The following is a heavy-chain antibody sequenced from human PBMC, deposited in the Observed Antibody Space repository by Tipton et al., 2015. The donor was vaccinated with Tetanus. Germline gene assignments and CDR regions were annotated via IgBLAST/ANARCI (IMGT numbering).Heavy chain of an antibody. CDR3: ARDRRSPFSFDL. D-gene: IGHD1-26*01. CDR1: GYSFISHY. J-gene: IGHJ5*02. V-gene: IGHV1-46*01. Sequence: QSGAEVKKPGASVKVSCQATGYSFISHYIHWVRQAPGQGLEWLAIINPEGGSTNYPRKFQGRLTVTRDTSTSTVFMELSSLRPDDTAVYYCARDRRSPFSFDLWGQGALVTVSS. CDR2: INPEGGST.